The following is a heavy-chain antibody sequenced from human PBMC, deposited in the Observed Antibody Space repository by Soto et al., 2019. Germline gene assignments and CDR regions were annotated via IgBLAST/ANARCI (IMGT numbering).Heavy chain of an antibody. CDR3: ERQKVVTLIDY. V-gene: IGHV4-59*01. D-gene: IGHD2-21*02. Sequence: SETLSLTCTVSGGSISSYYWSWIRQPPGKGLEWIGYIYYSGSTNYNPPLKSRVTISVDTSKNQFSLKLSSVTAADTAVYYCERQKVVTLIDYWGQGTLVTVSS. CDR1: GGSISSYY. CDR2: IYYSGST. J-gene: IGHJ4*02.